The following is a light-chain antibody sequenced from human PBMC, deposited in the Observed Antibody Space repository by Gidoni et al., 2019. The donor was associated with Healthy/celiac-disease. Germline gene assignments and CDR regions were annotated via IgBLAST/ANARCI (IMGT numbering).Light chain of an antibody. CDR1: QSVSSY. CDR2: DSS. J-gene: IGKJ2*01. Sequence: ELVLTQSPATLSLAPGETASLSCRASQSVSSYLAWYQQKPGQAPRLLIYDSSNSPAVIPARFSGSGSRTFFTLTISILEPEDFAVYYCQQRSNWPGTFGQGTKLEIK. CDR3: QQRSNWPGT. V-gene: IGKV3-11*01.